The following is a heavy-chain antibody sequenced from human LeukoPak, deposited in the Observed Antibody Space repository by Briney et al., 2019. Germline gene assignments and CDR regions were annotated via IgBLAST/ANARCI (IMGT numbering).Heavy chain of an antibody. CDR1: GFTFSSHS. D-gene: IGHD1-26*01. CDR3: AREWELSFDY. V-gene: IGHV3-21*01. CDR2: ISSSGSYI. Sequence: PGGSLRLSCAASGFTFSSHSMSWVRQSPGKGLEWVSSISSSGSYIYYSDSVKGRFIISRDNAKNSMFLQVNSLRAEDTAVYYCAREWELSFDYWGQGTLVSVSS. J-gene: IGHJ4*02.